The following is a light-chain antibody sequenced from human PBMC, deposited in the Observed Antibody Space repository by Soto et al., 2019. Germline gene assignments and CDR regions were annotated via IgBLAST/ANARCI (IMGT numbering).Light chain of an antibody. CDR1: SSDVGGYNY. Sequence: QSALTQPASVPGSPGQSITISCTGTSSDVGGYNYVSWYQQHPGKAPKLVIYEVSDRPSGVSNRFSGSKSGNTASLTISGLQAEDEADYYCSSYTSSSTLVFGGGTKLTVL. J-gene: IGLJ2*01. CDR3: SSYTSSSTLV. V-gene: IGLV2-14*01. CDR2: EVS.